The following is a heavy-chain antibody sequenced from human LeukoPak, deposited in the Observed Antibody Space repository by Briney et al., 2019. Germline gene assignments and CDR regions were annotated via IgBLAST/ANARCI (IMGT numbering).Heavy chain of an antibody. CDR3: ARDLYRSRGYSGYDFLGRGYYYYGMDV. J-gene: IGHJ6*02. CDR2: IKQDGSEK. CDR1: GFSLSTTG. V-gene: IGHV3-7*05. D-gene: IGHD5-12*01. Sequence: LTLTCTFSGFSLSTTGVGVDWIRQAPGKGLEWVGNIKQDGSEKRYADSVRGRFTISRDNAQTSLYLQMNSLRAEDTAVYYCARDLYRSRGYSGYDFLGRGYYYYGMDVWGQGTTVTVSS.